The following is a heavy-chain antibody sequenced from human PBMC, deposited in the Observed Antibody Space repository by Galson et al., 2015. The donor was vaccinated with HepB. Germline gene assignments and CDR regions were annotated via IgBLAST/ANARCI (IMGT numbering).Heavy chain of an antibody. CDR1: GFIVSSNY. CDR2: IYSGGDT. V-gene: IGHV3-53*01. D-gene: IGHD5-12*01. CDR3: ARGYSKSWFSGLGY. Sequence: SLRLSCAASGFIVSSNYMSWVRQAPGKGLEWVSVIYSGGDTYYADSVKGRFTISRDHSKNTVYLHMNSLRAEDTAMYYCARGYSKSWFSGLGYWGQGTLVTVSS. J-gene: IGHJ4*02.